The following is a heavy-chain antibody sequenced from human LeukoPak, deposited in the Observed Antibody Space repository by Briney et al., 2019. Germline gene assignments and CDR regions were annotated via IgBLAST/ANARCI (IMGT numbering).Heavy chain of an antibody. Sequence: SQTLSLSCTVSGGSISSGSYYWSWIRQPAGKGLEWIGRVYASGSTNYNPSLKSRVTISVDTSKNQFSLKLSSVTAADTAVYYCARDIPYDFWSGYPYYYYMDVWGKGTTVTVSS. CDR2: VYASGST. V-gene: IGHV4-61*02. J-gene: IGHJ6*03. CDR1: GGSISSGSYY. CDR3: ARDIPYDFWSGYPYYYYMDV. D-gene: IGHD3-3*01.